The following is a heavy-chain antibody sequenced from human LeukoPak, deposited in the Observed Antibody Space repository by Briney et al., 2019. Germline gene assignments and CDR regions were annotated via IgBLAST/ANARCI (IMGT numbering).Heavy chain of an antibody. CDR3: AKPLEYSSSSGVFDY. Sequence: GGSLRLSCAASGFTFSSYAMSWVRQAPGKGLEWVSAISGSGGSTYYADSVKGRFTISRDNSKNTLYLQMNSLRAEDTAVYYCAKPLEYSSSSGVFDYWGQGTLVTVSS. J-gene: IGHJ4*02. CDR1: GFTFSSYA. D-gene: IGHD6-6*01. V-gene: IGHV3-23*01. CDR2: ISGSGGST.